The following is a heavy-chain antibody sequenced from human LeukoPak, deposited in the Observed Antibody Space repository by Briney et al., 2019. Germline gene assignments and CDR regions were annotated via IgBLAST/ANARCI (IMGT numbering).Heavy chain of an antibody. CDR3: AKDYGSGSYYHNYFDY. CDR1: GFTFSSYG. Sequence: GGSLRLSCAASGFTFSSYGMSWVRQAPGKGLEWVSGISWNSGSIGYADSVKGRFTISRDNAKNSLYLQMNSLRAEDTALYYCAKDYGSGSYYHNYFDYWGQGTLVAVSP. V-gene: IGHV3-9*01. CDR2: ISWNSGSI. J-gene: IGHJ4*02. D-gene: IGHD3-10*01.